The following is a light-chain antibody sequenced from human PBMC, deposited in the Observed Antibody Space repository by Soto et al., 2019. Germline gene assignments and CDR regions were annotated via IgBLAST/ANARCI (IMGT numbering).Light chain of an antibody. Sequence: QSALTQPTSVSGSPGQSITISCTGNHNDIGTYDYVSWYQQHPGRAPRLLIYGVTTRPSGISDRFSASKSGLTASLTISWLQPEDEADYYCSSFTSDRIYVFGPGTKVTVL. V-gene: IGLV2-14*03. CDR1: HNDIGTYDY. CDR2: GVT. CDR3: SSFTSDRIYV. J-gene: IGLJ1*01.